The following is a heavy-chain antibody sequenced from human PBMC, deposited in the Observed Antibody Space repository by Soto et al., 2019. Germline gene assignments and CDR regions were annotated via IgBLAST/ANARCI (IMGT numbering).Heavy chain of an antibody. CDR1: GFTFSYYY. J-gene: IGHJ6*02. V-gene: IGHV3-11*06. Sequence: GGSLRLSCAASGFTFSYYYMSWIRQAPGKGLEWVSYISSSSSYTNYADSVKGRFTISRDNAKNSLYLQMNSLRAEDTAVYYCARDSRRESSAYGMDVWGQGTTVTVSS. CDR3: ARDSRRESSAYGMDV. D-gene: IGHD2-2*01. CDR2: ISSSSSYT.